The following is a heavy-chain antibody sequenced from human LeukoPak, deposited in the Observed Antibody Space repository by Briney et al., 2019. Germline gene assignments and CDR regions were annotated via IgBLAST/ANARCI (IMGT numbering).Heavy chain of an antibody. V-gene: IGHV1-2*02. J-gene: IGHJ4*02. CDR3: ASKYYDYVWGSYRPFDY. D-gene: IGHD3-16*02. Sequence: ASVKVSCKASGYTFTGYYMHWVRQAPGQGLEWMGWINPNSGGTNYAQKFQGRVTITTDESTSTAYMELSSLRSEDTAVYYCASKYYDYVWGSYRPFDYWGQGTLVTVSS. CDR2: INPNSGGT. CDR1: GYTFTGYY.